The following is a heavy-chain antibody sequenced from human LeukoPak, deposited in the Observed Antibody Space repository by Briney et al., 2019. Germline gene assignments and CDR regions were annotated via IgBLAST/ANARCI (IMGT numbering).Heavy chain of an antibody. V-gene: IGHV3-11*06. CDR1: GFTFSDYY. CDR2: ISSSSSYT. D-gene: IGHD2-15*01. Sequence: PGGSLRLSCAASGFTFSDYYMSWIRQAPGKGLEWVSYISSSSSYTNYADSVKGRFSISRDNAKNSLYLQMNSLRAEDTAVYHCARDRYCSGGSCYRWFDPWGQGTLVTVSS. CDR3: ARDRYCSGGSCYRWFDP. J-gene: IGHJ5*02.